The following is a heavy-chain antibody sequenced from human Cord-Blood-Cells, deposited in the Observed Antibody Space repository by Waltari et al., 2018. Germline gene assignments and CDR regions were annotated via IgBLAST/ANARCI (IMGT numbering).Heavy chain of an antibody. CDR2: ISYDGSNK. V-gene: IGHV3-30-3*01. CDR1: GSPFSRYA. D-gene: IGHD6-13*01. J-gene: IGHJ2*01. CDR3: ARDGYSSSLGYFDL. Sequence: QVQLVESGGGVVQPGRSLRLSCAVSGSPFSRYALLVVRYAPGKGLGWVAVISYDGSNKYYADSVKGRFTISRDNSKNTLYLQMNSLRAEDTAVYYCARDGYSSSLGYFDLWGRGTLVTVSS.